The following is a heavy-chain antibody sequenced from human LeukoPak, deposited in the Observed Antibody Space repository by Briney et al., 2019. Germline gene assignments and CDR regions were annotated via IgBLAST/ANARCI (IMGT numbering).Heavy chain of an antibody. D-gene: IGHD3-3*01. CDR3: AHSHGRPYYDFWSGQNWFDP. Sequence: SGPTLVKPTQTLTLTCSFSGFSLITSGVSVGWIRQPPGKALEWLALIYWDDDKRYSPSVKSRLTITKDISKNQVVLTMTNMDSVDTATYYCAHSHGRPYYDFWSGQNWFDPWGQGILVTVSS. CDR1: GFSLITSGVS. V-gene: IGHV2-5*02. CDR2: IYWDDDK. J-gene: IGHJ5*02.